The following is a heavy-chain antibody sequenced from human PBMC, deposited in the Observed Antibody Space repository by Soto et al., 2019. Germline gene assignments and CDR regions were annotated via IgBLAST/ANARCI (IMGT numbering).Heavy chain of an antibody. D-gene: IGHD3-3*01. Sequence: SETLSLTCTVSGGSISSYYWSWIRQPAGKGLEWIGRIYSSGSTNYNPSLKSRVTMSVDTSKNHFSLQLRSVTAADTAVYYCARDHNDFWSSGFEPWGQGTLVTVSS. CDR2: IYSSGST. J-gene: IGHJ5*02. CDR3: ARDHNDFWSSGFEP. CDR1: GGSISSYY. V-gene: IGHV4-4*07.